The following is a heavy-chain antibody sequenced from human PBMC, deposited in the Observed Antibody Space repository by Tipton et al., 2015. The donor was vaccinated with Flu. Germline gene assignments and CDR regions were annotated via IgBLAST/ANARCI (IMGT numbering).Heavy chain of an antibody. D-gene: IGHD2-8*01. J-gene: IGHJ3*02. CDR2: MYYRGST. V-gene: IGHV4-31*03. Sequence: TLSLTCTVSGGSISSGGYYWSWIRQHPGKGLEWIGYMYYRGSTYYNPSLKSRVTISVDTSKNQFSLKLSSVTAADTAVYYCVRDVYGTDAFEIWGQGTKVTVSS. CDR1: GGSISSGGYY. CDR3: VRDVYGTDAFEI.